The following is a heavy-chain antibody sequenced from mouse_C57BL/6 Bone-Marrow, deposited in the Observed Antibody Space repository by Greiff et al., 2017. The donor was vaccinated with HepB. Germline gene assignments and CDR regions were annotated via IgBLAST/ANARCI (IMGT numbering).Heavy chain of an antibody. V-gene: IGHV5-2*01. CDR1: EYEFPSHD. CDR2: INSDGGST. CDR3: ARQTCYSNYEGGAMDY. D-gene: IGHD2-5*01. J-gene: IGHJ4*01. Sequence: EVMLVESGGGLVQPGESLKLSCESNEYEFPSHDMSWVRKTPEKRLELVAAINSDGGSTYYPDTMERRFIISRDNTKKTLYLQISSLRSEDTALYYCARQTCYSNYEGGAMDYWGQGTSVTVSS.